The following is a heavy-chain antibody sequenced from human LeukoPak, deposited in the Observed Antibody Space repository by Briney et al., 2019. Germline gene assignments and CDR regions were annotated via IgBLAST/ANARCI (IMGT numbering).Heavy chain of an antibody. Sequence: HPGGSLRLSCAASGFTFSGYSMNWVRQAPGKGLEWVSYISSSGGTRYYADSVKGRFTISRSNGENLVYLQMNSLRAEDTAVYYCARGWSLMVYGMGDSWGQGTLVTVSS. CDR2: ISSSGGTR. V-gene: IGHV3-48*01. J-gene: IGHJ4*02. CDR1: GFTFSGYS. D-gene: IGHD2-8*01. CDR3: ARGWSLMVYGMGDS.